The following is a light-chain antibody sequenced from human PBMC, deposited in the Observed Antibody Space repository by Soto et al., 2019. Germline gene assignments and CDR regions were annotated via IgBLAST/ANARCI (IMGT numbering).Light chain of an antibody. CDR1: QSISSH. V-gene: IGKV1-39*01. CDR3: QQTYFTSWT. CDR2: AAS. Sequence: DIRMTQSPSSLSASVGDTVTITCRASQSISSHLNWYQQKPGKAPKLLIYAASTLQSGVPSRFSGFGSGTDFALTISSLQPEDFATYYCQQTYFTSWTFGQGTKVDIK. J-gene: IGKJ1*01.